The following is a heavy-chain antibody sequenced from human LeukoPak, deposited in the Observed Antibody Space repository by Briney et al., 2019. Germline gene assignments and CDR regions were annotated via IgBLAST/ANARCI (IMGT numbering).Heavy chain of an antibody. D-gene: IGHD6-19*01. J-gene: IGHJ4*02. CDR1: GFTLNSYS. Sequence: GGSLRPSRAGSGFTLNSYSMKWVRQAPGKGLGWGSSISSSSSYIYYADSVKGRFTISRDNAKNSLYLQMNSLRAEDTAVYYCARDVIAVAGTLPDYWGQGTLVTVSS. CDR3: ARDVIAVAGTLPDY. CDR2: ISSSSSYI. V-gene: IGHV3-21*01.